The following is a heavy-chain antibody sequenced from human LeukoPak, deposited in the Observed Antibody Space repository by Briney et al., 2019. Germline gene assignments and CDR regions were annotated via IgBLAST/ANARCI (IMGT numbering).Heavy chain of an antibody. CDR3: ARDPGGYSYGYEYYFDY. Sequence: GGSLRLSCAASGFTFSSYGMHWVRQAPGKGLEWVAFIRYDGSNKYYADSVKGRFTISRDNSKNTLYLQMNSLRAEDTAVYYCARDPGGYSYGYEYYFDYWGQGTLVTVSS. J-gene: IGHJ4*02. D-gene: IGHD5-18*01. CDR1: GFTFSSYG. V-gene: IGHV3-30*02. CDR2: IRYDGSNK.